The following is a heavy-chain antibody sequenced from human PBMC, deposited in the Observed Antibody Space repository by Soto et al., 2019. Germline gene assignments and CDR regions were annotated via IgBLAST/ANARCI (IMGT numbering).Heavy chain of an antibody. Sequence: SVKVSCKASGGTFSSYAISWVRQAPGQGLEWMGGIIPIFGTANYAQKFQGRVTITADESTSTAYMELSSLRSGDTAVYYCARARHIRYCSSTSCYYVYYYGMDVWGQGTTVTVSS. CDR3: ARARHIRYCSSTSCYYVYYYGMDV. J-gene: IGHJ6*02. CDR2: IIPIFGTA. D-gene: IGHD2-2*01. V-gene: IGHV1-69*13. CDR1: GGTFSSYA.